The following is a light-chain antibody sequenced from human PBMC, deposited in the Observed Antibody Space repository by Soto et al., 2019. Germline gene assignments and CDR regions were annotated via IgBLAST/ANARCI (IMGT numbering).Light chain of an antibody. V-gene: IGKV3D-20*01. CDR1: QSINSNY. Sequence: EIVLTQSPATLSLSPGERATLSCGASQSINSNYLAWYQQKPGLAPRLLIYDASSRATGIPDRFSGSGSGTEFTLTISRLEPGDFAVYYCQQYSTSPTSFGGGTKVEIK. J-gene: IGKJ4*01. CDR3: QQYSTSPTS. CDR2: DAS.